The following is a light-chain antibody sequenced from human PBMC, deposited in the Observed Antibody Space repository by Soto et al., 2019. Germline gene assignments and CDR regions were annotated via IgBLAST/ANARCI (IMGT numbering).Light chain of an antibody. V-gene: IGKV1-9*01. Sequence: DIQLTQSPSLLSASVGDRVTITCRASQGISSYLAWYQQKPGKVPKLLIYAASTLQSGVPSRFSGSGSGTEFTFTISSLQPEDFATYYCQQLNTYPITFGQGTRLEIK. J-gene: IGKJ5*01. CDR1: QGISSY. CDR3: QQLNTYPIT. CDR2: AAS.